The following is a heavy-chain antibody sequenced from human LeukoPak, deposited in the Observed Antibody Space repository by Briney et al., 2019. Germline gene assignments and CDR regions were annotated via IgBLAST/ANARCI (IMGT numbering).Heavy chain of an antibody. J-gene: IGHJ4*02. CDR2: INPSGGST. V-gene: IGHV1-46*01. Sequence: ASVKVSCKASGYTFTSYYMHWVRQAPGQGLEWMGIINPSGGSTRYAQKFQGRVTMTRDMSTSTVYMELSSLRSEDTAVYYCARGNKATIFGYWGQGTLVTVSS. CDR3: ARGNKATIFGY. CDR1: GYTFTSYY. D-gene: IGHD3-3*01.